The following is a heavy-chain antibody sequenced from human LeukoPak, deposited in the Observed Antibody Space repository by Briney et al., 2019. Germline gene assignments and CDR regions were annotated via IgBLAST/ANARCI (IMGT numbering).Heavy chain of an antibody. J-gene: IGHJ4*02. CDR3: AKDRESYRIFDY. Sequence: QSGGSLRLSCTASGFTFSSYAMNWVRQAPGRGLEWVSAISGSGDSTYYADSVKGRFTISRDNSKNTLYLRMNSLRAEDTAVYYCAKDRESYRIFDYWGQGSLVTVSS. CDR2: ISGSGDST. CDR1: GFTFSSYA. V-gene: IGHV3-23*01. D-gene: IGHD1-26*01.